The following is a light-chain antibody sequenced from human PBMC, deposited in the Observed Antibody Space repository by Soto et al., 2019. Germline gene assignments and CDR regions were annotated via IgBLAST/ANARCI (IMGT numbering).Light chain of an antibody. V-gene: IGKV3-15*01. CDR3: QQYNNWPRT. CDR2: GAS. Sequence: VMTQSPATLSVSPGESATLSCRASQSISNNLAWYQQKPGQAPRLLMYGASTRATGIPDRFSGSGSGAEFTLTISSLQSEDLAVYYCQQYNNWPRTFGQGTKVEVK. CDR1: QSISNN. J-gene: IGKJ1*01.